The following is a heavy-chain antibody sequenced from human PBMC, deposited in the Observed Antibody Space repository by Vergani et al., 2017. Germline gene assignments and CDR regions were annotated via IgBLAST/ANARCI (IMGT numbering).Heavy chain of an antibody. CDR2: IYPADSDT. V-gene: IGHV5-51*01. CDR1: EYSFGNYW. D-gene: IGHD1-1*01. Sequence: EVELVQSGPEMRKPGESLKISCKGSEYSFGNYWIGWVRQMPGKGLEWMGIIYPADSDTRYSPSFQGQVTISADKSISTAFLQWDSLKASDNALSYCARHTTYTDSWGQGTLVTVSS. J-gene: IGHJ4*02. CDR3: ARHTTYTDS.